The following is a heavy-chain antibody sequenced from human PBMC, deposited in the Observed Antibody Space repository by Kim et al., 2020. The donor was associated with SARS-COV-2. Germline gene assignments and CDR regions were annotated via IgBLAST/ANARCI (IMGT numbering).Heavy chain of an antibody. D-gene: IGHD5-18*01. Sequence: YSPSFQGQVTISADKSISTAYLQWSSLKASDTAMYYCVRDTAMDRGWFDPWGQGTLVTVSS. V-gene: IGHV5-51*01. CDR3: VRDTAMDRGWFDP. J-gene: IGHJ5*02.